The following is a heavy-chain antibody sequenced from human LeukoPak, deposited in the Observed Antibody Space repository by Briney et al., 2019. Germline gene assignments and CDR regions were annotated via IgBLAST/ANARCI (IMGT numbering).Heavy chain of an antibody. J-gene: IGHJ6*02. V-gene: IGHV1-69*13. Sequence: SVTVTCKPSGDTFSTYAISWVRQAPGQGLEWMGGIIPIFGTANYAQKFQGRVTITADESTSTAYMELSSLRSEDTAVYYCASPGGYYGMDVWGQGTTVTVSS. CDR3: ASPGGYYGMDV. CDR1: GDTFSTYA. CDR2: IIPIFGTA. D-gene: IGHD2-15*01.